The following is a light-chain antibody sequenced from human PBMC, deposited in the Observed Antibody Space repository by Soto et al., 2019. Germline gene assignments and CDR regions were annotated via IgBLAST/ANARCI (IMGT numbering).Light chain of an antibody. CDR3: QQYDDWLRLT. CDR2: GAS. CDR1: QSVNIY. V-gene: IGKV3D-15*01. J-gene: IGKJ4*01. Sequence: DIVMTQSPATLSVSPGERATLSCRASQSVNIYLAWYQQKPGQAPRLLIFGASYRATGIPAKFSGSGSGTEFNLNISSLQSEDFAVYFCQQYDDWLRLTFGGGTKVEIK.